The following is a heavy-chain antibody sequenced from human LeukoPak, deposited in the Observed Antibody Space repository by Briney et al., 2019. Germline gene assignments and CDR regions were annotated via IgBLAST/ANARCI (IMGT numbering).Heavy chain of an antibody. V-gene: IGHV1-69*06. Sequence: GASVNVSCKASGGTFSSYAISWVRQAPGQGLEWMGGIIPIFGTANYAQKFQGRVTITADKSTSTAYMELRSLRSDDTAVYYCARVNVGIAVAGRWFDPWGQGTLVTVSS. D-gene: IGHD6-19*01. CDR3: ARVNVGIAVAGRWFDP. J-gene: IGHJ5*02. CDR2: IIPIFGTA. CDR1: GGTFSSYA.